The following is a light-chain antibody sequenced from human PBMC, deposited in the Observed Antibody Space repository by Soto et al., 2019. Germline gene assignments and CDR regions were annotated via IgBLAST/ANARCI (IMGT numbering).Light chain of an antibody. V-gene: IGLV2-14*01. CDR3: ASLTTTSFV. CDR1: SSDVGAYNF. Sequence: ALTQPASVSGSPGQSITISCTGTSSDVGAYNFVSWYQHHPDKAPKLMISEVSNRPSGVSDRFSGSKSGNTASLTISGLQAEGEADYYCASLTTTSFVFGTGTRVTVL. J-gene: IGLJ1*01. CDR2: EVS.